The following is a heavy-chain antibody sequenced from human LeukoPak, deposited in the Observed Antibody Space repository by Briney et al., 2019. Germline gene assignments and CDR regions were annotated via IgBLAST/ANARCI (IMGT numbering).Heavy chain of an antibody. CDR2: ISGSGGST. V-gene: IGHV3-23*01. Sequence: PGGSLRLSCAASGFTFSSYAMSWVRQAPGKGLEWVSAISGSGGSTYYADSVKGRFTISRDNSKNTLYLQMNSLRAEDTAVYYCAKVKSLSPYDFWSGYSDYWGQGTLVTVSS. CDR3: AKVKSLSPYDFWSGYSDY. J-gene: IGHJ4*02. CDR1: GFTFSSYA. D-gene: IGHD3-3*01.